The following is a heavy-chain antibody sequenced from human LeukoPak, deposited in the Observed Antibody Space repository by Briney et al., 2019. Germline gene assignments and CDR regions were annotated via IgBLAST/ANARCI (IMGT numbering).Heavy chain of an antibody. CDR1: GYPFSSHG. D-gene: IGHD2-15*01. J-gene: IGHJ4*02. V-gene: IGHV3-30*18. Sequence: GGSLRLSCAASGYPFSSHGIHWVRQAPGKGLEWVAVVSSDGGTTYYADSVKGRFTISRDNSNNTLYLQMNSLRGEDTAIYYCTKESATGSRYSFDYWGQGTLVTVSS. CDR3: TKESATGSRYSFDY. CDR2: VSSDGGTT.